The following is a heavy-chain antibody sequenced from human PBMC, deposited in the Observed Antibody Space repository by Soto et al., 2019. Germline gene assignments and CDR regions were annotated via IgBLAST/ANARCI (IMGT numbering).Heavy chain of an antibody. CDR2: IYHSGST. V-gene: IGHV4-4*02. Sequence: QVQLQESGPGLVKPSGTLSLTCAVSGGSISSTNWWSWVRQSPGKGLEWIGEIYHSGSTNYNPSLMGRVTISVDTSNNPFSLKIISVTAADTAMYYCATLPPRIELAVLPIPTWGQGTLVTVTS. CDR1: GGSISSTNW. J-gene: IGHJ4*02. D-gene: IGHD2-2*02. CDR3: ATLPPRIELAVLPIPT.